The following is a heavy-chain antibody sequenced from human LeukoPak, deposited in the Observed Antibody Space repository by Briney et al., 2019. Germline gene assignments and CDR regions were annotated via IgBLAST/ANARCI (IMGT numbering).Heavy chain of an antibody. V-gene: IGHV4-38-2*01. CDR3: ATTAAAALDAFDI. CDR2: IYHSGST. Sequence: PSETLSLTCAVSGYSISSGYYWGWIRQPPGKGLEWIGSIYHSGSTYYNPSLKSRVTISVDTSKNQFSLKLSSVTAADTAVYYCATTAAAALDAFDIWGQGTMVTVSS. D-gene: IGHD6-13*01. J-gene: IGHJ3*02. CDR1: GYSISSGYY.